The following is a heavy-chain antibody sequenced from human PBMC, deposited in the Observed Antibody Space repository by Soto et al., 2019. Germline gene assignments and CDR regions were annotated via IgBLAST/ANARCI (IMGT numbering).Heavy chain of an antibody. CDR3: ARQPCGAATVTSVINWFNP. V-gene: IGHV4-39*01. J-gene: IGHJ5*02. CDR1: GGSISSSSSY. D-gene: IGHD4-17*01. Sequence: QLQLQESGPGLVKPSETLSLTCTVSGGSISSSSSYWGWIRQPPGKGLEWIRYIYYSGSTNYNPSLKRRVTISVDTSKNQFSLKLNSVTAADTAVYYCARQPCGAATVTSVINWFNPWGQGALVTVSS. CDR2: IYYSGST.